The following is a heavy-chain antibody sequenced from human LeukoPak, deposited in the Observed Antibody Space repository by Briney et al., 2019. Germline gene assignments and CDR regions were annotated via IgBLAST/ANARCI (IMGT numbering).Heavy chain of an antibody. V-gene: IGHV4-39*01. CDR2: IYYSGST. CDR1: GGSISSSSYY. D-gene: IGHD4-17*01. Sequence: SETLSLTCTVSGGSISSSSYYWGWIRQPPGKGLERIGSIYYSGSTYYNPSLKSRVTISVDTSKNQFSLKLSSVTAADTAVYYCARHMSGDYEFDYWGQGTLVTVSS. J-gene: IGHJ4*02. CDR3: ARHMSGDYEFDY.